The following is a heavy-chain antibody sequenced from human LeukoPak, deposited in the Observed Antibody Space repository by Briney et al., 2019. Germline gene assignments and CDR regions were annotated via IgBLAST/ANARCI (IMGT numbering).Heavy chain of an antibody. CDR2: VSYDESEK. CDR3: ARDSDYWMGVHWYFDL. CDR1: GFIFSRYS. Sequence: PGRSLRLSCAASGFIFSRYSMHWVRQVPGKGLEWVAFVSYDESEKYYADTVKGRFTISRDNSKDTLYMQMNNLRPEDTAVYYCARDSDYWMGVHWYFDLWGRGTLVTVSS. V-gene: IGHV3-30*04. J-gene: IGHJ2*01. D-gene: IGHD4/OR15-4a*01.